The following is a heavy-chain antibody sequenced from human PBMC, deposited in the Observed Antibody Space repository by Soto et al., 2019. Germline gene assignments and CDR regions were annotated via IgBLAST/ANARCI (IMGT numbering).Heavy chain of an antibody. CDR3: ARESEDLTSNFDY. J-gene: IGHJ4*02. Sequence: EGQLLESGGGLVQPGGSLRLSCAASGFNFSRYAMTWVRQTPGKGLEWVSTTDPSGGGKYYGDSMKGRFTISRDNAKNSLYLEMNSLRAEDTAVYYCARESEDLTSNFDYWGQGTLVTVSS. CDR1: GFNFSRYA. V-gene: IGHV3-21*02. CDR2: TDPSGGGK.